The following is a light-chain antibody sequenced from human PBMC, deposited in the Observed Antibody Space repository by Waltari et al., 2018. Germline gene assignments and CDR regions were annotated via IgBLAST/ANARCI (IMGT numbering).Light chain of an antibody. CDR2: AAS. Sequence: EVVFTQSPGTLSFSPGERATLSCGTRQSVGRTLAWYQQKPGQAPRLLIYAASTRATGIPDRFSGSGSGTDFSLTITRLEPEDFAVYYCQHYVRLPVTFGQGTKVEIK. CDR1: QSVGRT. J-gene: IGKJ1*01. CDR3: QHYVRLPVT. V-gene: IGKV3-20*01.